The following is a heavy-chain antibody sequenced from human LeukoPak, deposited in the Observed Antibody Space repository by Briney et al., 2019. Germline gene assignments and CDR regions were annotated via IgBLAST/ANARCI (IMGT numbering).Heavy chain of an antibody. V-gene: IGHV3-13*04. CDR3: ARGAIQYYYDSSGVYDS. CDR1: GFTSSSYD. CDR2: IGTAGDT. D-gene: IGHD3-22*01. J-gene: IGHJ5*01. Sequence: GGSLRLSCAASGFTSSSYDMHWVRQATRKCMEWVSAIGTAGDTDYPGSVKARFTISRDNAKNALYLQMNSLRGEDKAVYYCARGAIQYYYDSSGVYDSWGQGTLVTVSS.